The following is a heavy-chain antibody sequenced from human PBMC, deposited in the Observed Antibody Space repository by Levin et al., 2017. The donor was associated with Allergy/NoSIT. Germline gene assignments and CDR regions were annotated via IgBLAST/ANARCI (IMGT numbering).Heavy chain of an antibody. CDR2: IKRKTDGGTT. CDR3: TTDLLDNRGWYGMDV. J-gene: IGHJ6*02. D-gene: IGHD6-19*01. CDR1: GFTFSNAW. Sequence: GGSLRLSCAASGFTFSNAWMSWVRQAPGKGLEWVGRIKRKTDGGTTDYAAPVKGRFTVSRDDSKNTLYLQMNSLKIEDTAVYYCTTDLLDNRGWYGMDVWGQGTTVTVSS. V-gene: IGHV3-15*01.